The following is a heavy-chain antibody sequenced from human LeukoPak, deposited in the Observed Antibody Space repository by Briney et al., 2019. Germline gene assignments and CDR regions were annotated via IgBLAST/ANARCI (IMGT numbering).Heavy chain of an antibody. CDR2: IWYDGSNK. J-gene: IGHJ6*03. Sequence: PGGSLRLSCAASGFTFSSYGMHWVRQAPGKGLEWAAVIWYDGSNKYYADSVKGRFTISRDNSKNTLYLQMNSLGAEDTAVYYCAKDPLPAADGGYSSSYDYYYYMDVWGKGTTVTVSS. V-gene: IGHV3-33*06. CDR1: GFTFSSYG. CDR3: AKDPLPAADGGYSSSYDYYYYMDV. D-gene: IGHD6-13*01.